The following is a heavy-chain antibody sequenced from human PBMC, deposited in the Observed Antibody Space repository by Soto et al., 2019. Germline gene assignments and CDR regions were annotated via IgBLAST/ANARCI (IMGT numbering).Heavy chain of an antibody. Sequence: SETLSLTCTVSGGSISSGGYYWSWIRQHPGKGLEWIGYVYYSGSTYYNPSLKSRVTISVDTSKNQFSLKLSSVTAADTAVYYCARDLRVEADGISGWFDPWGQGTLVTVSS. CDR2: VYYSGST. CDR3: ARDLRVEADGISGWFDP. J-gene: IGHJ5*02. D-gene: IGHD6-13*01. V-gene: IGHV4-31*03. CDR1: GGSISSGGYY.